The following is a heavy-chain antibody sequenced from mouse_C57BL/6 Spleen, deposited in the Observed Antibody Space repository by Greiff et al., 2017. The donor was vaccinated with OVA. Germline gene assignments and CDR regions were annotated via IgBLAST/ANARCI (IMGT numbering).Heavy chain of an antibody. V-gene: IGHV1-69*01. CDR2: IDPSDSYT. CDR1: GYTFTSYW. D-gene: IGHD1-1*01. Sequence: QVQLQQPGAELVMPGASVKLSCKASGYTFTSYWMHWVKQRPGQGLEWIGEIDPSDSYTNYNQKFKGKSTLTVDKSSSTAYMQLSSLTSDDSAVYYCARTYYGSSYGYWYFDVWGTGTTVTVSS. CDR3: ARTYYGSSYGYWYFDV. J-gene: IGHJ1*03.